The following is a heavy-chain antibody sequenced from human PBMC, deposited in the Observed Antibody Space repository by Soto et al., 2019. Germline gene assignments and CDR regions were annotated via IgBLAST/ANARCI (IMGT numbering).Heavy chain of an antibody. V-gene: IGHV1-18*01. J-gene: IGHJ4*02. CDR3: ARDCSGATCSFNY. Sequence: QVQLVQSGADVKKPGASVKVSCKTSGYTFTSYGTSWVRQVPGQGLEWMGWISAYSGNINYAQKFQDRVTMTTDTSTSTASRELRSLRSDDTAVYYCARDCSGATCSFNYWGQGTLVTVSS. CDR1: GYTFTSYG. D-gene: IGHD2-15*01. CDR2: ISAYSGNI.